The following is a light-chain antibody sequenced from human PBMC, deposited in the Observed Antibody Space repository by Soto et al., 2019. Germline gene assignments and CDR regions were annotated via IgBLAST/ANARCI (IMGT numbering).Light chain of an antibody. J-gene: IGLJ1*01. CDR2: EVT. CDR3: CTYADGNIFV. V-gene: IGLV2-8*01. Sequence: QSAPAQPPSASGSPGQSVTISCNGVGMYNYISWYQQHPNKAPKLLIFEVTKRPSGVPDRFSGSKSGNTASLSVSGLQAEDEADYYCCTYADGNIFVFGTGTKLTVL. CDR1: VGMYNY.